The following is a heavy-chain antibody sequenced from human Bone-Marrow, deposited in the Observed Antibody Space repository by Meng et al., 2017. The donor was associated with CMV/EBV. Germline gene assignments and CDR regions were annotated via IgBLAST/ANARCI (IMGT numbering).Heavy chain of an antibody. D-gene: IGHD1-7*01. CDR3: AKGAITGTTPDYYGMHV. CDR2: ISWDGGST. Sequence: GGSLRLSCAASGFTFDDYAMHWVRQAPGKGLEWVSLISWDGGSTYYADSVNGRFTISRDNSKNSLYLQMNSLRAEDTALYYCAKGAITGTTPDYYGMHVWGQGTTVTVSS. V-gene: IGHV3-43D*03. J-gene: IGHJ6*02. CDR1: GFTFDDYA.